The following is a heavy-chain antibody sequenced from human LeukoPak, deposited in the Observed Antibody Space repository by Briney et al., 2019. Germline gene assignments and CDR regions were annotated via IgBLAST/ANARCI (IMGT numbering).Heavy chain of an antibody. CDR1: GFTFSSYW. Sequence: GGSLRLSCAASGFTFSSYWMHWVHQAPGKGLVWVSRINSDGSSTSYADSVKGRFTISRDNAKNTLYLQMNSLRAEDTAVYYCARDGGSGSMDVWGKGTTVTVSS. CDR2: INSDGSST. V-gene: IGHV3-74*01. J-gene: IGHJ6*03. CDR3: ARDGGSGSMDV. D-gene: IGHD3-10*01.